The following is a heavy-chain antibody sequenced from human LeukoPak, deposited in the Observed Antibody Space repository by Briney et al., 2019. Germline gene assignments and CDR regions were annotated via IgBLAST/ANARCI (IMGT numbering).Heavy chain of an antibody. J-gene: IGHJ4*02. Sequence: PSETLSLTCAVYGGSFSGYYWSWIRQPLGKGLEWIGEINHSGSTNYNPSLKSRVTISVDTSKNQFSLKLSSVTAADTAVYYCARPRSFGRYNYFDYWGQGTLVTVSS. V-gene: IGHV4-34*01. CDR3: ARPRSFGRYNYFDY. CDR1: GGSFSGYY. CDR2: INHSGST. D-gene: IGHD5-12*01.